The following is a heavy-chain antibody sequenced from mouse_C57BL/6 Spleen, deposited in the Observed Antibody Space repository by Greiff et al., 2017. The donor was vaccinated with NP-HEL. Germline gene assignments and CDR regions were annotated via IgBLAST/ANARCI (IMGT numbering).Heavy chain of an antibody. CDR3: AREGYYDYPYYAMDY. CDR2: IYPGDGDT. J-gene: IGHJ4*01. D-gene: IGHD2-4*01. V-gene: IGHV1-80*01. CDR1: GYAFSSYW. Sequence: QVQLQQSGAELVKPGASVKISCKASGYAFSSYWMNWVKQRPGKGLEWIGQIYPGDGDTNYNGKFKGKATLTADKSSSTAYMQLSSLTSEDSAVYFCAREGYYDYPYYAMDYWGQGTSVTVSS.